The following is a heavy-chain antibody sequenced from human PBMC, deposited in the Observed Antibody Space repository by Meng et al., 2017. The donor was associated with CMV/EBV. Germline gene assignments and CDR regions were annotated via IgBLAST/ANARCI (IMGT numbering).Heavy chain of an antibody. CDR1: GFTFRSYW. J-gene: IGHJ6*02. CDR3: ARERVRNFVVAPGASRTAAPAGMDV. D-gene: IGHD2-2*01. CDR2: IESDGRIT. Sequence: GESLKISCAVSGFTFRSYWMHWVRQAPGKGLVWVSRIESDGRITTYADSVKGRFNISRDNAKNTLYLQMNSLRAEDTAVYYCARERVRNFVVAPGASRTAAPAGMDVWGQGTAVTVSS. V-gene: IGHV3-74*03.